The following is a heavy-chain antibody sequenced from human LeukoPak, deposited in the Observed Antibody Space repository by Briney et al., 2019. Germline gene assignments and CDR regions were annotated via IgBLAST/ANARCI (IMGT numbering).Heavy chain of an antibody. CDR3: ASLSSLYSSSWYPRIPDY. D-gene: IGHD6-13*01. CDR1: GGSISSSSYY. CDR2: INYSGST. J-gene: IGHJ4*02. Sequence: SETLSLTCTVSGGSISSSSYYWGWIRQPPGKGLEWIGSINYSGSTYYNPSLKSRVTISVDTSKNQFSLKLSSVTAADTAVYYCASLSSLYSSSWYPRIPDYWGQGTLVTVSS. V-gene: IGHV4-39*07.